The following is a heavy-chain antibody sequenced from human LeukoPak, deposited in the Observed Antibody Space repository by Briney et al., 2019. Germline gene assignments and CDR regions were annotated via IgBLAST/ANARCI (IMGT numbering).Heavy chain of an antibody. D-gene: IGHD6-6*01. Sequence: SETLSLACTVSGGSLNGYYWSWIRQPLGKGLEWIGFIYHSGSVNHNPSLKSRATISVDTSKNQVSLKLTSVTAADTAVYYCARHPRIAVPPFYYYYMDVWGKGTTVTVSS. CDR2: IYHSGSV. V-gene: IGHV4-59*08. J-gene: IGHJ6*03. CDR1: GGSLNGYY. CDR3: ARHPRIAVPPFYYYYMDV.